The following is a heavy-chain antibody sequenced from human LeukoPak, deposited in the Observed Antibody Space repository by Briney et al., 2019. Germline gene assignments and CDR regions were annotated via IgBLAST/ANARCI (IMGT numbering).Heavy chain of an antibody. V-gene: IGHV3-13*01. J-gene: IGHJ3*01. CDR3: VRVAKSVFGDFFDV. Sequence: GGSLRLSCAASGFTFSTYDMHWVRQGTGKVLEWVSAIGPAGDTYYPDSVKGRFTNSRENAKNSLYLQMNSLRAGDTAVYYCVRVAKSVFGDFFDVWGRGTTVTVSS. CDR2: IGPAGDT. D-gene: IGHD3-3*01. CDR1: GFTFSTYD.